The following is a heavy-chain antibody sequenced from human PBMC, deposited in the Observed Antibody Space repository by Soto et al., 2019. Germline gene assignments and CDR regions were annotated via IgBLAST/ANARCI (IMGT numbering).Heavy chain of an antibody. V-gene: IGHV1-18*01. J-gene: IGHJ6*02. CDR3: ARGGYYDNALEKLSYYGLDV. CDR1: GYTFIRYG. CDR2: ISGYNDYT. Sequence: QVQLVQSAAEMKKPGASVKVSCKASGYTFIRYGITWVRQAPGQGLEWMGWISGYNDYTNYAQKLQGRVTMTADTSTRTVYMELRSLTSDDTGVYYCARGGYYDNALEKLSYYGLDVWGQGTTVTVSS. D-gene: IGHD3-22*01.